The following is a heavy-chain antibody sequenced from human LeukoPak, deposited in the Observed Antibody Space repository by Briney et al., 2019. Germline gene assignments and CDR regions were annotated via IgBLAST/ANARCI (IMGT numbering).Heavy chain of an antibody. Sequence: ASVNVSCKASGYTFTSYDINWVRQATGQGLEWMRWMNPNSGNTGYAQKFQGRVTMTRNTSISTAYMELRSLRSDDTAVYYCARSQGRISYYDFWSGYSNWFDPWGQGTLVTVSP. J-gene: IGHJ5*02. CDR2: MNPNSGNT. CDR1: GYTFTSYD. V-gene: IGHV1-8*01. D-gene: IGHD3-3*01. CDR3: ARSQGRISYYDFWSGYSNWFDP.